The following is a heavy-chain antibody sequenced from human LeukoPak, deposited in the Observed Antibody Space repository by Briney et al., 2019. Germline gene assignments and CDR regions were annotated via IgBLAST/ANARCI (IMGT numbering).Heavy chain of an antibody. CDR3: AKFNSSGYYRAPLDY. CDR1: GFTFSDYS. D-gene: IGHD3-22*01. V-gene: IGHV3-23*01. J-gene: IGHJ4*02. CDR2: ISGSGGST. Sequence: GGSLRLSCAASGFTFSDYSMNWVRQAPGKGLEWVSAISGSGGSTYYADSVKGRFTISRDNSKNTLYLQMNSLRAEDTAVYYCAKFNSSGYYRAPLDYWGQGTLVTVSS.